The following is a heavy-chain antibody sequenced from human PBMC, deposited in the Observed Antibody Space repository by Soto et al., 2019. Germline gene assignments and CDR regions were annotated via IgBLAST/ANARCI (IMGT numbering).Heavy chain of an antibody. CDR1: GFTVSSSNY. D-gene: IGHD5-12*01. J-gene: IGHJ4*02. CDR3: HGYGY. V-gene: IGHV3-53*01. CDR2: IYTGGTT. Sequence: EVQLVESGGGMIQPGGSLRLSCVVSGFTVSSSNYMSWVRQAPGKGLEWVSVIYTGGTTYYADSVKGRFTISRDNSKNTLYLQMNSLRAEDTAVYYCHGYGYWGQGTLFTVSS.